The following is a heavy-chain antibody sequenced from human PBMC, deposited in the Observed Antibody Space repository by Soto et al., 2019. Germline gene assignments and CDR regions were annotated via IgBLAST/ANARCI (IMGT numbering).Heavy chain of an antibody. CDR2: IYYSGST. D-gene: IGHD1-26*01. CDR1: GGSISSSSYY. J-gene: IGHJ4*02. V-gene: IGHV4-39*01. CDR3: ARRVGATTAFDY. Sequence: QLQLQESGPGLVKPSETLSLTCTVSGGSISSSSYYWGWIRQPPGKGLEWIGSIYYSGSTYYNPSLKSRVTISVDTSKNQFSLKLSSVTAADTAVYYCARRVGATTAFDYWGQGTLVTVSS.